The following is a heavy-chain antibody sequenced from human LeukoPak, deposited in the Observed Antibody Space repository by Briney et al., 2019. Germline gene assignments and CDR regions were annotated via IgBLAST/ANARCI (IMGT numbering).Heavy chain of an antibody. J-gene: IGHJ4*02. CDR1: GYTLTELS. CDR3: ARGGGIVGATFD. CDR2: FDPEDGET. D-gene: IGHD1-26*01. V-gene: IGHV1-24*01. Sequence: ASVKVSCKVSGYTLTELSMHWVRQAPGKGLEWMGGFDPEDGETIYAQKFQGRVTMTEDTSTDTAYMELSSLRSEDTAVYYCARGGGIVGATFDWGQGTLVTVSS.